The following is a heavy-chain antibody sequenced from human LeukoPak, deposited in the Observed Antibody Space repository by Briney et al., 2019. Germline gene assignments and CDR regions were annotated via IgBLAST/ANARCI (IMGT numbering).Heavy chain of an antibody. V-gene: IGHV1-2*02. Sequence: ASVKVSCKASGYTFTGHYIHWVRQAPGQGLEWMGWINPNSGGTNYAQKFQGRVTMTRDTSISTAYMELSRLRSDDTAVYYCARADYDFWSGYWGAFDYWGQGTLVTVSS. CDR2: INPNSGGT. CDR1: GYTFTGHY. D-gene: IGHD3-3*01. J-gene: IGHJ4*02. CDR3: ARADYDFWSGYWGAFDY.